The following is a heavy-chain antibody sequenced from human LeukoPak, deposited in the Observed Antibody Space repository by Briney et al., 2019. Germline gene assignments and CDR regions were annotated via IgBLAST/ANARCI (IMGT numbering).Heavy chain of an antibody. D-gene: IGHD3-3*01. CDR3: ARTYYDFWSGYYYYYMDV. J-gene: IGHJ6*03. CDR1: GGPISSGSYY. CDR2: IYTSGST. V-gene: IGHV4-61*02. Sequence: SQTLSLTCTVSGGPISSGSYYWSWIRQPAGKGLEWIGRIYTSGSTNYYPSLKSRVTISVATSKNQFSLKLSSVTAADTAVYYCARTYYDFWSGYYYYYMDVWGKGTTVTVSS.